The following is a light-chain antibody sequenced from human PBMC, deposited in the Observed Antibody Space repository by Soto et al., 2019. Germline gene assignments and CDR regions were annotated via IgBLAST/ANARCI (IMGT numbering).Light chain of an antibody. CDR3: QQTYSTPRT. CDR2: YAS. V-gene: IGKV1-39*01. J-gene: IGKJ1*01. Sequence: DIQMTQSPSSLSASVGDRVTITCRASQSISNYVNWYQQRPGKAPNLLIYYASTLQSGVPSRFSGSGSGTEFTLTITNLQPEDFATYSCQQTYSTPRTFGQGTKVEIK. CDR1: QSISNY.